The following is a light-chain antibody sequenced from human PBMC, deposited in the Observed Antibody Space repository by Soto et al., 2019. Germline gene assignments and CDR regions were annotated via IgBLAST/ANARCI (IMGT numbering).Light chain of an antibody. J-gene: IGLJ1*01. Sequence: QSVLTQPPSASGSPGQSVAISCTGTASDIGGYTFVAWYQQHPGKAPKLLIYDVNKRPSGVPDRFSGSKSGNTASLTVSGLQAEYEADYYCSAHGGTNPSVFGTGTKVTFL. CDR3: SAHGGTNPSV. CDR1: ASDIGGYTF. V-gene: IGLV2-8*01. CDR2: DVN.